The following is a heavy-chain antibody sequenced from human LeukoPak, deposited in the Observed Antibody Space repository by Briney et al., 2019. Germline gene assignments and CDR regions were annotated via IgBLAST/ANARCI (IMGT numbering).Heavy chain of an antibody. CDR3: ARVLLPDSNGWYGAFDI. V-gene: IGHV3-7*01. Sequence: GGSLRLSCAASGFIFSTYWMTWVRQAPGKGLEWVATIKYDGDEKFYVDSVTGRFTISRDNAKNSLYLQMNSLRAGDTAVYYCARVLLPDSNGWYGAFDIWGQGTMVTVSS. J-gene: IGHJ3*02. CDR2: IKYDGDEK. D-gene: IGHD6-19*01. CDR1: GFIFSTYW.